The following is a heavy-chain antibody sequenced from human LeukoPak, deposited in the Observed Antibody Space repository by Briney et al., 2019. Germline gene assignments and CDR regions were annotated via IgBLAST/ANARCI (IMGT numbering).Heavy chain of an antibody. V-gene: IGHV1-2*02. CDR3: ARASYNDY. Sequence: ASVKVSCKASGYTFTGSYMHWVRQAPGQGLEWMGWINPNSGGTNYAQNFQGRVTMTRDTSISTAYMELSRLRSDDKAVYYCARASYNDYWGQGTLVTVSS. CDR2: INPNSGGT. D-gene: IGHD1-1*01. CDR1: GYTFTGSY. J-gene: IGHJ4*02.